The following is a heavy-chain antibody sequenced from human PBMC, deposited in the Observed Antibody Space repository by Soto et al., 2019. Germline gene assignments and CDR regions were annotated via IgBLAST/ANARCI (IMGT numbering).Heavy chain of an antibody. CDR1: GFTFSSYA. CDR3: ARDQDSSGWSTYYYGMDV. CDR2: ISYDGSNK. V-gene: IGHV3-30-3*01. J-gene: IGHJ6*02. D-gene: IGHD6-19*01. Sequence: QVQLLESGGGVVQPGRSLRLSCAASGFTFSSYAMHWVRQAPGKGLEWVAVISYDGSNKYYADSVKGRFTISRDNSKNTLYLQMNILRAEDTAVYYCARDQDSSGWSTYYYGMDVWGQGTTVTVSS.